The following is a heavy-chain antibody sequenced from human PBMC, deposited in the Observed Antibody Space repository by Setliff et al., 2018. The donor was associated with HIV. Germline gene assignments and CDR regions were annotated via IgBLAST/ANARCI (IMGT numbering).Heavy chain of an antibody. CDR1: GFTFSSYS. J-gene: IGHJ2*01. CDR3: ARDKPVVVIAPGYFDL. V-gene: IGHV3-21*01. D-gene: IGHD2-21*01. Sequence: GGSLRLSCAASGFTFSSYSMNWVRQAPGKGLEWVSSISSSSSYIYYADSVKGRFTISRDNAKNSLYLQMNSLRAEDTAVYYCARDKPVVVIAPGYFDLWGRGTLVTVSS. CDR2: ISSSSSYI.